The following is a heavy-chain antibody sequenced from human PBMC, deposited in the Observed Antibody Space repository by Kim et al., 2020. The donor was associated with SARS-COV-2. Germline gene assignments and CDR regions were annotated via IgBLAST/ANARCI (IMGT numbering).Heavy chain of an antibody. Sequence: GESLKISCKGSGYSFTSYWIGWVRQMPGKGLEWMGIIYPGDSDTRYSPSFQGQVTISADKSISTAYLQWSSLKASDTAMYYCATHIGGSCYNTYPATQFDYWGQGTLVTVSS. CDR2: IYPGDSDT. CDR1: GYSFTSYW. J-gene: IGHJ4*02. V-gene: IGHV5-51*01. D-gene: IGHD2-15*01. CDR3: ATHIGGSCYNTYPATQFDY.